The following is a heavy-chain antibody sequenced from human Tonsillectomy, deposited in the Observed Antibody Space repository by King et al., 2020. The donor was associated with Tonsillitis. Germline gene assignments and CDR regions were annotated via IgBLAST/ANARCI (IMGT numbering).Heavy chain of an antibody. D-gene: IGHD6-6*01. CDR1: GGSISSGSYY. J-gene: IGHJ5*02. V-gene: IGHV4-61*02. CDR3: ARAHSSSPYNWFDP. Sequence: QLQESGPGLVKPSQNLSLTCTVSGGSISSGSYYWSWIRQPAGKGLEWIGRIYTSGSTNYTPSLKSRVTMSVDTSKNQFSLKLSSVTAADTAVYYCARAHSSSPYNWFDPWGQGTLVTVSS. CDR2: IYTSGST.